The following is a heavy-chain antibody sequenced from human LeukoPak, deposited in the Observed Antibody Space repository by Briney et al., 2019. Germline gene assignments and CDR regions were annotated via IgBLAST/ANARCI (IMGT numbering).Heavy chain of an antibody. Sequence: ASVKVSCKASGYTFTSYDINWVRQATGQGLEWMGWMNPNSGNTGYAQKFQGRVTMTRDTSISTAYMELSRLRSDDTAVYYCAREDSIVVHVGGAFDIWGQGTMVTVSS. J-gene: IGHJ3*02. V-gene: IGHV1-8*01. CDR3: AREDSIVVHVGGAFDI. CDR2: MNPNSGNT. CDR1: GYTFTSYD. D-gene: IGHD3-22*01.